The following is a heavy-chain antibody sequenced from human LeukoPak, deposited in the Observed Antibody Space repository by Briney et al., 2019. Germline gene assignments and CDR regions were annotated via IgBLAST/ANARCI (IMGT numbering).Heavy chain of an antibody. CDR1: GGTFSSYA. D-gene: IGHD2-2*01. CDR3: ASRYCSSTSCYYYMDV. J-gene: IGHJ6*03. Sequence: SVKVSCKASGGTFSSYAISWVRQAPGQGLEWMGGIIPIFGTANYAQKFQGRVTITTDESTSTAYMELSSLRSEDTAVYYCASRYCSSTSCYYYMDVWGKGTTVTVSS. V-gene: IGHV1-69*05. CDR2: IIPIFGTA.